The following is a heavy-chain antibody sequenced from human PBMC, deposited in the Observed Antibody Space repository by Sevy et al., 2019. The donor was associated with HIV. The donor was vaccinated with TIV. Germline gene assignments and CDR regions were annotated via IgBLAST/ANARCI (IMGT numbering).Heavy chain of an antibody. CDR3: AKNRPPGGSYFSRHAMDV. J-gene: IGHJ6*02. V-gene: IGHV3-30*18. CDR1: GFTFSTYD. Sequence: GGSLRLSCAASGFTFSTYDIHWVRQAPGKGLEWVAIISYDGNYREYADSVRGRFSMSRDNSKNTVCLQMNGLSIEDTAVYYCAKNRPPGGSYFSRHAMDVWGRGTTVTVSS. D-gene: IGHD3-16*01. CDR2: ISYDGNYR.